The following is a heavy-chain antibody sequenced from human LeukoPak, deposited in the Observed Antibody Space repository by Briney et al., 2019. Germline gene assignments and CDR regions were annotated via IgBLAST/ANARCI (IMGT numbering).Heavy chain of an antibody. CDR2: ISSSSSYI. Sequence: PGGSLRLSCAASGFTFSSYSMNWVRQAPGKGLEWVSSISSSSSYIYYADSVKGRFTISRDNAKNSLYLQMNSLRAEDTAVYYCARYCSGGSCHDAFDIWGQGTMVTVSS. J-gene: IGHJ3*02. CDR1: GFTFSSYS. CDR3: ARYCSGGSCHDAFDI. V-gene: IGHV3-21*01. D-gene: IGHD2-15*01.